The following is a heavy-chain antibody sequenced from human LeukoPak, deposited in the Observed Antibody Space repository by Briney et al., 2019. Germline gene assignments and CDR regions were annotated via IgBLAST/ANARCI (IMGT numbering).Heavy chain of an antibody. CDR1: GFTVSSNY. CDR3: ARERAELLWFGEYYYYGMDV. CDR2: IYSGGST. V-gene: IGHV3-53*01. J-gene: IGHJ6*02. D-gene: IGHD3-10*01. Sequence: GGSLRLSCAASGFTVSSNYMSWVRQAPGKGLEWVSVIYSGGSTYYADSVKGRFTISRDNSKNTLYLQRNSLGAEDTAVYYCARERAELLWFGEYYYYGMDVWGQGTTVTVSS.